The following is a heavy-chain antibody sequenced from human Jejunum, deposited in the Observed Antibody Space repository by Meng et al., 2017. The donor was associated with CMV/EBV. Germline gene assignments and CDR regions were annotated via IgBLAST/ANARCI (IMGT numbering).Heavy chain of an antibody. Sequence: QVQLVQAGAEVKKPGASVRVYCEASGYTFGSYGICWVRQAPGQGLEWMGWFVNYVDTYPAPKFQGRVTMTTDTHTNTAFMELRSLTSDDTAVYYCASGTPGRSYCDYWGQGTLVPVSS. J-gene: IGHJ4*02. CDR1: GYTFGSYG. V-gene: IGHV1-18*01. CDR2: FVNYVDT. D-gene: IGHD2-15*01. CDR3: ASGTPGRSYCDY.